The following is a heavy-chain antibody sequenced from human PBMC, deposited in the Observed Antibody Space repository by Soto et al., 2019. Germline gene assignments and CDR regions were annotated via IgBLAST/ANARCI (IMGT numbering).Heavy chain of an antibody. CDR3: ARDLDGSGSYYTDY. J-gene: IGHJ4*02. Sequence: GXSVQESCKASGYTYTSTGISWLRQAPGQGPEWMGWISGFNDKTNYAQKFQGRATMTADTSTTTPYMEMRSLTSDDTAVYYCARDLDGSGSYYTDYWGQGTLVTVSS. D-gene: IGHD3-10*01. CDR2: ISGFNDKT. CDR1: GYTYTSTG. V-gene: IGHV1-18*01.